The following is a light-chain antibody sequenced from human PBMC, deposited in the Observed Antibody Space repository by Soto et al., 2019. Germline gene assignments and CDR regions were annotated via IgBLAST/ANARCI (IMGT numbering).Light chain of an antibody. Sequence: DIQMTQSPSSLSASVGDRVTITCRARQGISNYLAWYQQKPGKVPKLLIYAASTLKSGVPSRFSGSGSGTDFTLTISRLQPEDVATYYCQKYTSAHPFTFGPGTKVDIK. CDR1: QGISNY. CDR2: AAS. J-gene: IGKJ3*01. V-gene: IGKV1-27*01. CDR3: QKYTSAHPFT.